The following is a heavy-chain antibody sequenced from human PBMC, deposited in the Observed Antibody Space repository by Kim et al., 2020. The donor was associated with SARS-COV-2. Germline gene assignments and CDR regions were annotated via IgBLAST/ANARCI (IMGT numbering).Heavy chain of an antibody. D-gene: IGHD2-2*01. Sequence: SETLSLTCAVYGGPFSNFYWTWIRQSPGKGLEWIGEIYQSGRTNYHPSLKSRVTISVDTSENQFSLRLSSVTAADTAVYYCARGRDAYPPKDFFYFGMDGWGQGTTVTVSS. CDR1: GGPFSNFY. J-gene: IGHJ6*02. CDR2: IYQSGRT. V-gene: IGHV4-34*01. CDR3: ARGRDAYPPKDFFYFGMDG.